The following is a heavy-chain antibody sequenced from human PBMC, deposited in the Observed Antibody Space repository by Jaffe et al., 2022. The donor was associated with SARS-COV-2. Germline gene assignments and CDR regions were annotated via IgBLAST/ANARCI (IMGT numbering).Heavy chain of an antibody. CDR1: GFTFSNAW. CDR2: IKSKTDGGTT. Sequence: EVQLVESGGGLVKPGGSLRLSCAASGFTFSNAWMSWVRQAPGKGLEWVGRIKSKTDGGTTDYAAPVKGRFTISRDDSKNTLYLQMNSLKTEDTAVYYCTTLVFLRYNWNYVAQHWGQGTLVTVSS. V-gene: IGHV3-15*01. J-gene: IGHJ1*01. D-gene: IGHD1-7*01. CDR3: TTLVFLRYNWNYVAQH.